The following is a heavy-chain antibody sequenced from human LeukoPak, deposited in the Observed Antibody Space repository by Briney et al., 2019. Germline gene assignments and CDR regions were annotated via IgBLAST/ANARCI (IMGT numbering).Heavy chain of an antibody. V-gene: IGHV4-38-2*01. Sequence: SETLSHTCAVSGYSISSGYYWGWIRQPPGKGLEWIGSIYHSGSTYYNPSLKSRVTISVDTSKNQFSLKLSSVTAADMAVYYCARHGRQWLAYYYYYYMDVWGKGTTVTVSS. J-gene: IGHJ6*03. D-gene: IGHD6-19*01. CDR2: IYHSGST. CDR1: GYSISSGYY. CDR3: ARHGRQWLAYYYYYYMDV.